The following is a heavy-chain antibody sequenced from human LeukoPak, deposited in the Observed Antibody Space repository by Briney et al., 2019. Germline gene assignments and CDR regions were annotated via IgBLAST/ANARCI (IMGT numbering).Heavy chain of an antibody. CDR3: ARESYGSRSYDYYYYYMDV. J-gene: IGHJ6*03. D-gene: IGHD3-10*01. Sequence: SETLSLTCTVSGGSISSSSYYWGWIRQPPGKGLEWIGSIYYSGSTCYNPSLKSRVTISVDTSKNQFSLKLSSVTAADTAVYYCARESYGSRSYDYYYYYMDVWGKGTTVTVSS. V-gene: IGHV4-39*07. CDR1: GGSISSSSYY. CDR2: IYYSGST.